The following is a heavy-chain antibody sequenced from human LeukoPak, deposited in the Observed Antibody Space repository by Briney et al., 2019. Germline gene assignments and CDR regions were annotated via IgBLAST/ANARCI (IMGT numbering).Heavy chain of an antibody. D-gene: IGHD6-19*01. CDR3: ARMRVGPSNPVASTWHIDY. CDR2: ISSSSSYI. J-gene: IGHJ4*02. V-gene: IGHV3-21*01. CDR1: GFTFSSYS. Sequence: GGSLRLSCAASGFTFSSYSMNWVRQAPGKGLEWVSSISSSSSYIYYADSVKGRFTISRDNAKNSLYLQMNSLRAEDTAVYYCARMRVGPSNPVASTWHIDYWGQGTLVTVSS.